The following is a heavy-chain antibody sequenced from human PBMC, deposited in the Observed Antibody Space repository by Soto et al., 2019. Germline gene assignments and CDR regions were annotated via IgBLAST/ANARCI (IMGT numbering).Heavy chain of an antibody. Sequence: KTSETLSLTCTVSGGSISSGDYYWSWIRQPPGKGLEWIGYIYYSGSTYYNPSLKSRVTISVDTSKNQFSLKLSSVTAADTAVYYCARAVSTPYYSYGMDVWGQGTTVTVSS. CDR1: GGSISSGDYY. V-gene: IGHV4-30-4*01. J-gene: IGHJ6*02. CDR3: ARAVSTPYYSYGMDV. CDR2: IYYSGST.